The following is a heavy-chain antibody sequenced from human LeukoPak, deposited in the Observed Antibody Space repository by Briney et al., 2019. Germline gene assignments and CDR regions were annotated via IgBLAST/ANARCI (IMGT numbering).Heavy chain of an antibody. V-gene: IGHV1-69*05. CDR1: GGTFSSYA. CDR3: ARAVYSSSKSQGNWFDP. D-gene: IGHD6-6*01. Sequence: SVKVSCKASGGTFSSYAISWVRQAPGQGLEWVGGIIPIFGTANYAQKFQGRVTITTDESTSTAYMELSSLRSEDTAVYYCARAVYSSSKSQGNWFDPWGQGTLVTVSS. J-gene: IGHJ5*02. CDR2: IIPIFGTA.